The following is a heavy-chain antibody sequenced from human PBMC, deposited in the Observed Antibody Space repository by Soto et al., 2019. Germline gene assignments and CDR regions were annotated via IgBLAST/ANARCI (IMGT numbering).Heavy chain of an antibody. CDR3: ARPTRLYCSGGSCHSY. V-gene: IGHV1-69*13. CDR1: GGTFSSYA. J-gene: IGHJ4*02. Sequence: ASVKVSCKASGGTFSSYAISWVRQAPGQGLEWMGGIIPIFGTANYAQKFQGRVTITADESTSTAYMELSSLRSEDTAVYYCARPTRLYCSGGSCHSYWGQGTLVTVSS. CDR2: IIPIFGTA. D-gene: IGHD2-15*01.